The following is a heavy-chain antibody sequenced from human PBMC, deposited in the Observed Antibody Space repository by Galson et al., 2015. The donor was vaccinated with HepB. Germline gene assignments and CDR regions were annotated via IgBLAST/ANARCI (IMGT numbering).Heavy chain of an antibody. CDR3: AKSLTASSNWHPYYLDY. D-gene: IGHD6-13*01. Sequence: SLRLSCAASGFTFSNYAMNWVRQAPGKGLEWVSALSDSGSDTYYADSVRGRFTISRDNSRNTLYLQMNSLRAEDTAVYYCAKSLTASSNWHPYYLDYWGQGTLVTVSS. CDR1: GFTFSNYA. V-gene: IGHV3-23*01. CDR2: LSDSGSDT. J-gene: IGHJ4*02.